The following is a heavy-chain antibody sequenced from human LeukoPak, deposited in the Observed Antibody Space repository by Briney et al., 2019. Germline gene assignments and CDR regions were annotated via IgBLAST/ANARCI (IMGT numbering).Heavy chain of an antibody. J-gene: IGHJ5*02. V-gene: IGHV3-23*01. CDR1: GVIISSYA. D-gene: IGHD2/OR15-2a*01. Sequence: GGSLRLFCAASGVIISSYAMSWVRQAPGKGLEWVSAINGRGDNTYYADFVKGRFTISRDNSKSTMYLQMNSLRTEDTAVYYCAKDRVSPGFNWFDPWGQATLVTVSS. CDR3: AKDRVSPGFNWFDP. CDR2: INGRGDNT.